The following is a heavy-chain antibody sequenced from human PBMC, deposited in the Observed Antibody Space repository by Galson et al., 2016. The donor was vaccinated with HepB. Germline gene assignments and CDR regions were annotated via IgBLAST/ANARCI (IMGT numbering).Heavy chain of an antibody. CDR3: AKEWGLFFDYSPFDY. J-gene: IGHJ4*02. CDR2: ISFDGSKK. D-gene: IGHD3/OR15-3a*01. CDR1: GFTFNNFG. V-gene: IGHV3-30*18. Sequence: SLRLSCAASGFTFNNFGMHWVRQAPGKGLEWVALISFDGSKKYYADSVKGRFIISRDNSKRTLFLQMSSLRAEDTAVYYCAKEWGLFFDYSPFDYWGQGTLVAVSS.